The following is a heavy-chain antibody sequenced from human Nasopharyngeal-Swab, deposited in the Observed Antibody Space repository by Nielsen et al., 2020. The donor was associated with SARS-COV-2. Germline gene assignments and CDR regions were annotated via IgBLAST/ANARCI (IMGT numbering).Heavy chain of an antibody. Sequence: ASVKVSCKASGYTFTSYDINWVRQATGQGLEWMGWMNPNSGNTGYAQKFQGRVTMTEDTSTDTAYMELSSLRSEDTAVYYCATGPAYYYDSSGGNWFDPWGQGTLVTVSS. CDR2: MNPNSGNT. CDR3: ATGPAYYYDSSGGNWFDP. J-gene: IGHJ5*02. V-gene: IGHV1-8*01. CDR1: GYTFTSYD. D-gene: IGHD3-22*01.